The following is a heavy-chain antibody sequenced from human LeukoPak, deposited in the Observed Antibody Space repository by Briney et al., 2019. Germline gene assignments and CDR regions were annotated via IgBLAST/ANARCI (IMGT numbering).Heavy chain of an antibody. CDR1: GGTFSSYA. D-gene: IGHD4-11*01. CDR2: IIPILGIA. V-gene: IGHV1-69*04. Sequence: SVKVSCKASGGTFSSYAISWVRQAPGQGLEWMGRIIPILGIANYAQKFQGRVTITADKSTSTAYMELSSLRSEDTAVYYCAKHDYSNYFDYWGQGTLVTVSS. CDR3: AKHDYSNYFDY. J-gene: IGHJ4*02.